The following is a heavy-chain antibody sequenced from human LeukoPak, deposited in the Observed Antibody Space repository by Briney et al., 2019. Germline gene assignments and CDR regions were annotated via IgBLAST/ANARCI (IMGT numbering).Heavy chain of an antibody. CDR3: ARLSQYGSGSYSYYYYMDV. CDR1: GYSISSGYY. CDR2: IYHSGST. J-gene: IGHJ6*03. V-gene: IGHV4-38-2*01. Sequence: KPSETLSLTCAVSGYSISSGYYWGWIRQPPGKGLEWIGSIYHSGSTYYNPSLKSRVTISVDTSKNQFSQKLSSVTAADTAVYYCARLSQYGSGSYSYYYYMDVWGKGTTVTVSS. D-gene: IGHD3-10*01.